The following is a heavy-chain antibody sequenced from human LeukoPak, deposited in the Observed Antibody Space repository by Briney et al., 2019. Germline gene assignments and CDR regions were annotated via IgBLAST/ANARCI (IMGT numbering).Heavy chain of an antibody. CDR2: ISSSSSYI. D-gene: IGHD6-13*01. CDR3: ARVSAIAAPDY. Sequence: GGSLRLSCAASGXXXXSYXXNXXRQAXXXXXXWVSSISSSSSYIYYADSVKGRFTISRDNAKNSLYLQMNSLRAEDTAVYYCARVSAIAAPDYWGQGTLVTVSS. V-gene: IGHV3-21*01. J-gene: IGHJ4*02. CDR1: GXXXXSYX.